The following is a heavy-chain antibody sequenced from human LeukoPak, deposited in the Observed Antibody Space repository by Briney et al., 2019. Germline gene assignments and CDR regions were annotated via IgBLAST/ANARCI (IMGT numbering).Heavy chain of an antibody. CDR3: AKGAYDYIEIAYFDY. Sequence: GGSLRLSCAASGFSFSSYAMHWVRQAPGKGLEWVAVIWYDGSNQYYADSVRGRFTISRDNSKNALHLQMNSQRAEDTAVYYCAKGAYDYIEIAYFDYWGQGSLVTVSS. V-gene: IGHV3-33*06. CDR2: IWYDGSNQ. CDR1: GFSFSSYA. J-gene: IGHJ4*02. D-gene: IGHD5-12*01.